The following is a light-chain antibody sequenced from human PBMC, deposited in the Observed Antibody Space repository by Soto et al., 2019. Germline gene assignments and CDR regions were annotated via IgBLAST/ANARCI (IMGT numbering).Light chain of an antibody. V-gene: IGLV1-47*01. CDR1: SSNVGVNF. Sequence: QSVLTQPPSASGTPGQRVTISGSGSSSNVGVNFVYWYQHLPGTAPKLLIYRNDQRPSGVPDRFSGSKSGTSSSLAISGLRYEDEADDYGAAWDDSLRGLGFGTGTKLTVL. J-gene: IGLJ1*01. CDR3: AAWDDSLRGLG. CDR2: RND.